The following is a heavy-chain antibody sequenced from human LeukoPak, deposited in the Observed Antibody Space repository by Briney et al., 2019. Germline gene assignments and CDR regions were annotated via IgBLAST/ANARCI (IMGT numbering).Heavy chain of an antibody. V-gene: IGHV1-69*13. D-gene: IGHD2-15*01. CDR2: IIPIFGTA. CDR1: GGTFSSYA. J-gene: IGHJ3*02. Sequence: GASVKVSCKASGGTFSSYAISWVRQAPGQGLEWMGGIIPIFGTANYAQKFQGRVTITADESTSTAYMELSSLRSEDTAVYYCAREGPDSSDAFDIWGQGTMVTVSS. CDR3: AREGPDSSDAFDI.